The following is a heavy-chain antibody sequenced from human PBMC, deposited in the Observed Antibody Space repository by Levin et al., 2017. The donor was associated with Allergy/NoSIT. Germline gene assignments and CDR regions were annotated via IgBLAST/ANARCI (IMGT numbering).Heavy chain of an antibody. CDR3: DRYHKQANALWGTEPAKGMDV. CDR1: GGSFNSGNYF. J-gene: IGHJ6*02. Sequence: SETLSLTCTVSGGSFNSGNYFWSWIRQSREKGLEWIGTIYNTGRTRYNPSLESRISMSVDTSNSQFSLRLASVTAADTAVCYCDRYHKQANALWGTEPAKGMDVWGQGTTVTVSS. V-gene: IGHV4-30-4*01. D-gene: IGHD1-1*01. CDR2: IYNTGRT.